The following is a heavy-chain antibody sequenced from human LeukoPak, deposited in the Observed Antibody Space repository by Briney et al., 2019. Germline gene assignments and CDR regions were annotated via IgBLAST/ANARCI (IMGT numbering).Heavy chain of an antibody. V-gene: IGHV1-8*01. CDR3: ATNLYYASGSYYIFDY. CDR2: MNPNTGNT. D-gene: IGHD3-10*01. CDR1: GYTFTSYD. J-gene: IGHJ4*02. Sequence: ASVKVSCKASGYTFTSYDINWVRQATGQGLEWMGWMNPNTGNTGYAQKFQGRITMTRNTSISTAYMELSSLRSEDTAVYYCATNLYYASGSYYIFDYWGQGTLVTVSS.